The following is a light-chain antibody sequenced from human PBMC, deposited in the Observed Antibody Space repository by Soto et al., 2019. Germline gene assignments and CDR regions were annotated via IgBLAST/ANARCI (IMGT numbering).Light chain of an antibody. CDR3: TSYVGSNIWV. CDR1: SSDVGAYKY. CDR2: EVS. J-gene: IGLJ3*02. V-gene: IGLV2-8*01. Sequence: QSALTQPPSASGSPGQSVTISCTGTSSDVGAYKYVSWYQQYPGKAPKLMIYEVSKRPSGVPDRFSVSKSGNTASLTVSGLKAEDYADYYCTSYVGSNIWVFGGGTKLTVL.